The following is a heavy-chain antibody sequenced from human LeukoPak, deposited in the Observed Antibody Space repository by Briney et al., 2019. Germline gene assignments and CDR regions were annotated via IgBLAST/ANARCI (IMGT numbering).Heavy chain of an antibody. CDR1: GFTFSSYE. CDR3: ARDYSYSSFGY. CDR2: ISSSGSTI. V-gene: IGHV3-48*03. Sequence: PGGPLRLSCAASGFTFSSYEMNWVRQAPGKGREWVSYISSSGSTIYYAVSVKGRFTLSRDNAKNSLYLKMNSLRAEDTAVYYCARDYSYSSFGYWGQGTLVTVSS. J-gene: IGHJ4*02. D-gene: IGHD5-18*01.